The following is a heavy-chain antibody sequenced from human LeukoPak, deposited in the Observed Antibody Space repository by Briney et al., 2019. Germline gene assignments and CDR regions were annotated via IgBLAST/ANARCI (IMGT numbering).Heavy chain of an antibody. CDR3: ARARGYSGSYSPHDY. Sequence: ASVKVSCKASGYTFTSYGISWVRQAPGQGLEWMGWISAYNGNTNYAQKLQGRVTMTTDTSTSTAYMELRSLRSDDTAVYYCARARGYSGSYSPHDYWGQGTLVTVSS. CDR2: ISAYNGNT. CDR1: GYTFTSYG. J-gene: IGHJ4*02. V-gene: IGHV1-18*01. D-gene: IGHD3-10*01.